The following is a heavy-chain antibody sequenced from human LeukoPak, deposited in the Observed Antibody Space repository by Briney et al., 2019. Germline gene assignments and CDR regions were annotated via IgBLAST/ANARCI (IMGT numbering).Heavy chain of an antibody. D-gene: IGHD3-22*01. CDR2: MNPNSGNT. CDR3: ARGRATDYYDSSGYYFDY. CDR1: GYTFTSYD. V-gene: IGHV1-8*01. Sequence: GASVKVSCKASGYTFTSYDINWVRQATGQGLEWMGWMNPNSGNTGYAQKFQGRVTMTRNTSISTAYMELSSLRSEDTAVYYCARGRATDYYDSSGYYFDYWGQGTLVTVSS. J-gene: IGHJ4*02.